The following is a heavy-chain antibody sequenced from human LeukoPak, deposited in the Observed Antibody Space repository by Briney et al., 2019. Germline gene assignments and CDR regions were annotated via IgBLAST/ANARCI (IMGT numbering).Heavy chain of an antibody. CDR1: GGSISSGGYS. V-gene: IGHV4-30-2*01. Sequence: PSETLSLTCAVSGGSISSGGYSWSWIRQPPGKGLEWIGYIYHSGSTYYNPSLKSRVTISVDTSKNQFSLKLSSVTAADTAVYYCARDSSGSLMYNWFDPWGQGTLVTVSS. CDR2: IYHSGST. J-gene: IGHJ5*02. D-gene: IGHD3-22*01. CDR3: ARDSSGSLMYNWFDP.